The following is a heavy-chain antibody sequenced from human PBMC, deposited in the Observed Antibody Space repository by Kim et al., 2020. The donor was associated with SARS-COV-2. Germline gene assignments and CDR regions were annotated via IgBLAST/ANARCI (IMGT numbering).Heavy chain of an antibody. CDR3: ARSLTDSSGYYPDAFDI. Sequence: SVKVSCKASGGTFSSYAISWVRQAPGQGLEWMGGIIPIFGTANYAQKFQGRVTITADESTSTAYMELSSLRSEDTAVYYCARSLTDSSGYYPDAFDIWGQGTMVTVSS. CDR1: GGTFSSYA. D-gene: IGHD3-22*01. CDR2: IIPIFGTA. V-gene: IGHV1-69*13. J-gene: IGHJ3*02.